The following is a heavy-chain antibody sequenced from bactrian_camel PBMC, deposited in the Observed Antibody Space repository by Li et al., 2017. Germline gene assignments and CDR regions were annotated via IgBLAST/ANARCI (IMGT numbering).Heavy chain of an antibody. CDR2: IDKDGTI. J-gene: IGHJ4*01. V-gene: IGHV3S55*01. Sequence: HVQLVESGGGSVKAGDSLKLTCVASGGTYPNCMAWFRQAPGKEREGVGAIDKDGTIHYIDSVKGRFTISRDNAKNTLYLQMNSLKPEDRAMYVCAAEPPRTYCGGGRCWKSCPNHDFQHWGQGTQVTVS. CDR3: AAEPPRTYCGGGRCWKSCPNHDFQH. CDR1: GGTYPNC. D-gene: IGHD2*01.